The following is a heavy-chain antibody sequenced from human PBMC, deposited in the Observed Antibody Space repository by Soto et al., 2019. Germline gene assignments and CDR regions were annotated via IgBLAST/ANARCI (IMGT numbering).Heavy chain of an antibody. CDR2: IYPADSDT. J-gene: IGHJ6*02. D-gene: IGHD2-2*01. CDR3: VRQRGGYCVSFRCSGGYCYRLAV. Sequence: GESLKISCKGSGYSFNSYWIGWVRQMPGKGLEWMGIIYPADSDTRYSPSFQGQVTISVDKSITTAYLQWNSLKASDTAMYYCVRQRGGYCVSFRCSGGYCYRLAVPGQRTTVIGSS. CDR1: GYSFNSYW. V-gene: IGHV5-51*01.